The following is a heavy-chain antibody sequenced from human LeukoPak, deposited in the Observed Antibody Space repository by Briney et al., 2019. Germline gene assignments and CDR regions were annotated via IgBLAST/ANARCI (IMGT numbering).Heavy chain of an antibody. V-gene: IGHV3-21*01. J-gene: IGHJ4*02. CDR2: ISSSSSYI. CDR3: ARVGVTTTF. CDR1: GFTFRSYS. Sequence: GSLRLSCAAPGFTFRSYSLDWVRPAPGKGPEWVSSISSSSSYIYYADSVKGRFTISRDNAKNSLYLQMNSLRAEDTAVYYCARVGVTTTFWGQGTLVTVSS. D-gene: IGHD4-11*01.